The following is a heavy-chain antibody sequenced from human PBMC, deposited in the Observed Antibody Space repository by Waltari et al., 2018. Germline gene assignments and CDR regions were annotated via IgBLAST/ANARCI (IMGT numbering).Heavy chain of an antibody. CDR2: IYYSGST. Sequence: QVQLQESGPGLVKPSETLSLTCTVSGGSISSYYWSWIRQPPGKGLEWIGYIYYSGSTNYNPSRKSRVTISVDTSKNQFSLKLSSVTAADTAVYYCARDLQNYITMVRGVIGGWFDPWGQGTLVTVSS. CDR3: ARDLQNYITMVRGVIGGWFDP. CDR1: GGSISSYY. J-gene: IGHJ5*02. V-gene: IGHV4-59*01. D-gene: IGHD3-10*01.